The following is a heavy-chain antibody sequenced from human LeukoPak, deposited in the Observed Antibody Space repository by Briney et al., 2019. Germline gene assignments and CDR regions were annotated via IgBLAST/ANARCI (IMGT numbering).Heavy chain of an antibody. CDR3: ARDSYQDYYGRFDP. V-gene: IGHV3-33*01. Sequence: GGSLRLSCAASGFSFSNHGMHWVRQAPGKRLEWVAVIWDDGNNKRYANSVNGRFTISKDNSENTLYLQMNGLTAEDTAMYYCARDSYQDYYGRFDPWGQGTLVIVSS. CDR2: IWDDGNNK. D-gene: IGHD3-10*01. J-gene: IGHJ5*02. CDR1: GFSFSNHG.